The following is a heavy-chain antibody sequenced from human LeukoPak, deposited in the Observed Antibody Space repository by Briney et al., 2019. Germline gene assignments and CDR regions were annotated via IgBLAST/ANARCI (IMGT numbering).Heavy chain of an antibody. CDR2: IYRVGST. CDR1: GFXVSSNY. D-gene: IGHD4-23*01. CDR3: ARDGGNNSWYGMDV. Sequence: GGSLRLSCGASGFXVSSNYMSWVRQAPGKGLEWVSIIYRVGSTFYADSVEGRFTISRDNSKNTLYLQMNSLRVEDTAIYYCARDGGNNSWYGMDVWGQGTTVTVSS. J-gene: IGHJ6*02. V-gene: IGHV3-66*01.